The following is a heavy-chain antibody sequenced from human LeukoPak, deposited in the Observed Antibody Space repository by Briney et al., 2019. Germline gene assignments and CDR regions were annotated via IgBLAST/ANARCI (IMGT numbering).Heavy chain of an antibody. D-gene: IGHD2/OR15-2a*01. CDR2: INPSGGGT. Sequence: VASVKVSCTASGYTFTNYFMHWVRQAPGQGLEWMGVINPSGGGTTYAQRFQGRVTMTRDTSTSTVHMELGSLRSEDTAVYYCARGQNKCLGHWGQGTLVTVSS. CDR1: GYTFTNYF. CDR3: ARGQNKCLGH. V-gene: IGHV1-46*01. J-gene: IGHJ4*02.